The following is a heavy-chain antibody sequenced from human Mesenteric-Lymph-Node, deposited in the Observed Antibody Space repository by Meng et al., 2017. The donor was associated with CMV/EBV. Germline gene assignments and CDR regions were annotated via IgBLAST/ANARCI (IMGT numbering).Heavy chain of an antibody. J-gene: IGHJ4*02. Sequence: ASVKVSCKASGYTFTNYDINWVRQATGQGLEWMGWINPRTGNTGYAQRFQGRVTITKNTSISTVYMELSSLRSDDKAVYYCARGSYTGYIDHWGQGTLVTVSS. V-gene: IGHV1-8*01. D-gene: IGHD1-26*01. CDR3: ARGSYTGYIDH. CDR2: INPRTGNT. CDR1: GYTFTNYD.